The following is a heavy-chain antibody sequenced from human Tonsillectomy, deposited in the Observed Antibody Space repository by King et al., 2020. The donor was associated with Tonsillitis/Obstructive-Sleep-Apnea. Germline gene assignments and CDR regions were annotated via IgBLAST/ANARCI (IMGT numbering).Heavy chain of an antibody. D-gene: IGHD3-10*01. V-gene: IGHV3-48*03. J-gene: IGHJ4*02. CDR3: ATQAPYYYGSGSYSFDY. CDR1: GFTFSSYE. CDR2: ISSSGSTI. Sequence: VQLVESGGGLVQPGGSLRLFCAASGFTFSSYEMNWVRQAPGKGLEWVSYISSSGSTIYYADSVKGRFTISRDNAKNSLYLQMNSLRAEDTAVYYCATQAPYYYGSGSYSFDYWGQGTLVTVSS.